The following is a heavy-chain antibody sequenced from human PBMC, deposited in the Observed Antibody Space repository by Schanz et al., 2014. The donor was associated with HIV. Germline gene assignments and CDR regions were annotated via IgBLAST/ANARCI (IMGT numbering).Heavy chain of an antibody. J-gene: IGHJ4*02. CDR3: AREDSTWDRRFDY. Sequence: VQLVQSRGEVKKPGASVKVSCKASGYSFTNFDVSWVRQAPEQGLEGMGWISAHNGDTNYEQKFKGRIALTTDSPANTAYLELRSLTTDDAAVYYCAREDSTWDRRFDYWGQGTLVTVSP. CDR2: ISAHNGDT. V-gene: IGHV1-18*01. D-gene: IGHD1-26*01. CDR1: GYSFTNFD.